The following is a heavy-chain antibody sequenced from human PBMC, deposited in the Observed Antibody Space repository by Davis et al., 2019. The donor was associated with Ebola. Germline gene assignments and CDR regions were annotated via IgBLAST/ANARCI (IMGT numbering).Heavy chain of an antibody. CDR1: GFTFSSYS. V-gene: IGHV3-21*01. J-gene: IGHJ4*02. Sequence: GESLKISCAASGFTFSSYSMSWVRQAPGKGLEWVSSISSSSYIYYADSVKGRFTISRDNAKNSLYLQMNSLRAEDTAVYYCAREIGIAAAGFDYWGQGTLVTVSS. D-gene: IGHD6-13*01. CDR2: ISSSSYI. CDR3: AREIGIAAAGFDY.